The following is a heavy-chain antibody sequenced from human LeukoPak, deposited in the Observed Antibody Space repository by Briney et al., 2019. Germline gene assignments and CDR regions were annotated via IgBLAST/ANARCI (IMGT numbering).Heavy chain of an antibody. D-gene: IGHD2-8*02. CDR1: GFIFSSYS. CDR3: ARDGLGRGEWDYNCMNV. CDR2: IGISSTYI. V-gene: IGHV3-21*01. J-gene: IGHJ6*03. Sequence: GGSLRLSCAASGFIFSSYSMNWVRQAPGKGLEWVSSIGISSTYIDYADSVKGRFTISRDNDKKSLYLQMNSLRAEDTAVYYCARDGLGRGEWDYNCMNVWGKGTTVTVSS.